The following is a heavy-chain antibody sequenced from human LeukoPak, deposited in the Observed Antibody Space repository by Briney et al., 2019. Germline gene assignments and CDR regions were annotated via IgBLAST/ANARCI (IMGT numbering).Heavy chain of an antibody. V-gene: IGHV4-4*09. CDR3: ARLSAAVHLGAFDL. CDR1: GVSISPYY. D-gene: IGHD3-3*01. Sequence: SETLSLTCAVSGVSISPYYWAWIRQPPGKGLEWIGYIHTSGSNNQYPSLKSRITISVDKSKNHFSLRLTSVTAADTAVYYCARLSAAVHLGAFDLWGQGTMVTVSS. J-gene: IGHJ3*01. CDR2: IHTSGSN.